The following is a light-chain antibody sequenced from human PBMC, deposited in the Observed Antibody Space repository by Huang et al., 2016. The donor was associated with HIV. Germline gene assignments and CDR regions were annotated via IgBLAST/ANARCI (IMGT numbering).Light chain of an antibody. CDR1: QSVLYSSNNKNY. Sequence: DIVMTQSPDSLAVSLGERATINCKSSQSVLYSSNNKNYLAWYQQKPGQPPKFLIYWAATRESGVPDRFSGSGSGTDFTLTISSLQAEDGAVYYCQQYYGTPITFGQGTRLEIK. V-gene: IGKV4-1*01. J-gene: IGKJ5*01. CDR2: WAA. CDR3: QQYYGTPIT.